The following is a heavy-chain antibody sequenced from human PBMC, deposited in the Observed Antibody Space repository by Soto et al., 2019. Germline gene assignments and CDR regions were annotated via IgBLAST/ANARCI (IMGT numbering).Heavy chain of an antibody. V-gene: IGHV3-7*05. CDR1: GFTFRTFW. J-gene: IGHJ4*02. D-gene: IGHD3-9*01. CDR2: IKQDGSEK. Sequence: EMQLVESGGGLVQPGESLSLSCAASGFTFRTFWMSWVRQAPGKGLEWVANIKQDGSEKNYVDSVKGRFTISRDNAKNSLFLQMNSLRAEDTAGYYCVTGGVNFVSWGQVSLVTVSA. CDR3: VTGGVNFVS.